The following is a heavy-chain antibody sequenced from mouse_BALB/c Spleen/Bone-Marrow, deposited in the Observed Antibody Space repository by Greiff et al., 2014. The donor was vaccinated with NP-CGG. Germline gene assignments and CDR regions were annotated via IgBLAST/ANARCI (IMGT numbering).Heavy chain of an antibody. CDR3: ASYRYAWYFDV. V-gene: IGHV14-3*02. CDR2: IDPANGNT. Sequence: VQLKQSGAELVKPGASVKLSCTASGLNIKDTYMHWVKQRPEQGLEWIGRIDPANGNTKYDPKFQGKATITADTSSNTAYLQLSSLTSEDTAVYYCASYRYAWYFDVWGAGTTVTVSS. CDR1: GLNIKDTY. D-gene: IGHD2-14*01. J-gene: IGHJ1*01.